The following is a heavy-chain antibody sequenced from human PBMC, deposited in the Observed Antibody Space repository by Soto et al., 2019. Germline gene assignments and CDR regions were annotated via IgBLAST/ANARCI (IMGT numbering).Heavy chain of an antibody. V-gene: IGHV3-23*01. J-gene: IGHJ6*02. Sequence: GGSLRLSCAASGFTFSSYAMSWVRQAPGKGLEWVSAISGSGGSTYYADSVKGRFTLSRDNTKNTLYLQMHSLRAEDTAVYYCANHNVDTAMVNYYYYGMDVWGQGTTVTVS. D-gene: IGHD5-18*01. CDR2: ISGSGGST. CDR1: GFTFSSYA. CDR3: ANHNVDTAMVNYYYYGMDV.